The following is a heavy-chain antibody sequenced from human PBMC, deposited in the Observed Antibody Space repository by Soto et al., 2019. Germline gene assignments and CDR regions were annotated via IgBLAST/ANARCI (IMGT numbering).Heavy chain of an antibody. J-gene: IGHJ6*02. CDR3: AKNGQPPYYYYGLDV. D-gene: IGHD2-8*01. Sequence: QGHLVQSGAEVKKPGASVKVSCKASGYTFTRYGISWVRQAPGQGLEWMGWISGYNGDPNYAQNLQDRVTMTIDTSTNTAYMELRSLTSDDTAVYYCAKNGQPPYYYYGLDVWGQGTTVTVSS. V-gene: IGHV1-18*01. CDR2: ISGYNGDP. CDR1: GYTFTRYG.